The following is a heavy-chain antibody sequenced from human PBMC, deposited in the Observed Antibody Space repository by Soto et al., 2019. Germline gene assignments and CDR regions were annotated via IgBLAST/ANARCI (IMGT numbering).Heavy chain of an antibody. Sequence: ELQLLESGGGLVQPGGSLRLSCAASAFTFRSYGMSWVRQAPGKGLEWVSTVSSSGSKTYYADSVKGRFTISTDNSKNTLYLQMSSRRAEDTALYHCAKDLGYGDYEYYFDSWGQGTLVTVSS. CDR1: AFTFRSYG. CDR3: AKDLGYGDYEYYFDS. CDR2: VSSSGSKT. D-gene: IGHD4-17*01. J-gene: IGHJ4*02. V-gene: IGHV3-23*01.